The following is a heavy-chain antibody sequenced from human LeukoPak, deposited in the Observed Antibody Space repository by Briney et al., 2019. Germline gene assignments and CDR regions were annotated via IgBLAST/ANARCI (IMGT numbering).Heavy chain of an antibody. CDR1: GFTFSSYW. V-gene: IGHV3-74*01. J-gene: IGHJ4*02. D-gene: IGHD3-22*01. Sequence: PGGSLRLSCAASGFTFSSYWMHWVRQAPGKGLVWVSRINSDGSSTSYADSVKGRFTTSRDNAKNTLYLQMNSLRAEDTAVYYCAREYYYDSSGYYKVLDYWGQGTLVTVSS. CDR3: AREYYYDSSGYYKVLDY. CDR2: INSDGSST.